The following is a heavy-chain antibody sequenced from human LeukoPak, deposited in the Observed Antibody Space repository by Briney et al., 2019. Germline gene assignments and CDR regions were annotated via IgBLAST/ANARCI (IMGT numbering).Heavy chain of an antibody. V-gene: IGHV4-59*01. CDR3: AREAGEMATITHFDY. CDR1: GGSISSYY. Sequence: PSETLSLTCTVSGGSISSYYWSWIRQPPGEGLEWIGYIYYSGSTNYNPSLKSRVAISVDTSKNQFSLKLSSVTAADTAVYYCAREAGEMATITHFDYWGQGTLVTVSS. D-gene: IGHD5-24*01. J-gene: IGHJ4*02. CDR2: IYYSGST.